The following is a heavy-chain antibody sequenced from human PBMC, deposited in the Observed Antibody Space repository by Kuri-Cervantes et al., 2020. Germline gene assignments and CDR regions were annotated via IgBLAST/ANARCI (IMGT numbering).Heavy chain of an antibody. CDR3: ARRQSCSSGTCYADY. J-gene: IGHJ4*02. CDR2: IYPGDSDT. D-gene: IGHD2-15*01. Sequence: GGSLRLSCKGSPNYWIGWVRQMPGKGLEWMGIIYPGDSDTRYSPSFLGQVTMSVDKSISAAYLQWSSLKSSDTAMYYCARRQSCSSGTCYADYWGQGSLVTVSS. CDR1: PNYW. V-gene: IGHV5-51*01.